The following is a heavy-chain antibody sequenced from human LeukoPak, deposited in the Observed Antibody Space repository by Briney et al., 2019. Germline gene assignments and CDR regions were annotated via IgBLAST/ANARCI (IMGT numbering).Heavy chain of an antibody. J-gene: IGHJ4*02. CDR1: GYTFTGYY. V-gene: IGHV1-2*02. CDR3: ARELGYCSSTSCSYFDY. CDR2: INPNSGGT. D-gene: IGHD2-2*01. Sequence: ASVKVSCKASGYTFTGYYMHWVRQAPGQGLEWIGWINPNSGGTNYAQKFQGRVTMTRDTSISTAYMELSRLRSDDTAVYYCARELGYCSSTSCSYFDYWGQGTLVTVSS.